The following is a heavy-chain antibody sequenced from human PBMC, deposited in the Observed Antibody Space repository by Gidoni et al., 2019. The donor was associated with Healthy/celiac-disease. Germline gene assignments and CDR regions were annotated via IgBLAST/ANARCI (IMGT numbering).Heavy chain of an antibody. CDR2: ISSSSSYI. J-gene: IGHJ5*02. CDR1: GFTFSSYS. Sequence: VQLVESGGGLVKPGGSLRLSCAASGFTFSSYSMNWVRQAPGKGLEWVSSISSSSSYIYYADSVKGRFTISRDNAKNSLYLQMNSLRAEDTAVYYCAREEIFWSGSPSRNWFDPWGQGTLVTVSS. V-gene: IGHV3-21*01. CDR3: AREEIFWSGSPSRNWFDP. D-gene: IGHD3-3*01.